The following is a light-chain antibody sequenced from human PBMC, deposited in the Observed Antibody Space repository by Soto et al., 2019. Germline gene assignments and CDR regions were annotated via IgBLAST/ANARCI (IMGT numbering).Light chain of an antibody. CDR2: GAS. J-gene: IGKJ2*01. Sequence: EIVLTQSPGTLSLSPGERATLSCRASQSVSSTYLAWYQQKPGQAPRLLIYGASSRATGIPDRFSGSGSGTDFTLTIRRLEPEDFAVSYCQQYGASPYTFGQGTKVDIK. V-gene: IGKV3-20*01. CDR1: QSVSSTY. CDR3: QQYGASPYT.